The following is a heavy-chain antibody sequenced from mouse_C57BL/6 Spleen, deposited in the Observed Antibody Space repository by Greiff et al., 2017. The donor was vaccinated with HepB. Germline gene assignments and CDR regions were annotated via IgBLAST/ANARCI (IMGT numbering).Heavy chain of an antibody. CDR3: TRRHYCSTHFDY. J-gene: IGHJ2*01. V-gene: IGHV1-50*01. D-gene: IGHD1-1*01. CDR2: IDPSDSNT. CDR1: GYTFTSYW. Sequence: VQLQQPGAELVKPGASVKLSCKASGYTFTSYWMQWVKQRPGQGLEWIGEIDPSDSNTNYNQKFKGKATVTVNTSSTTAYMQLSSLASEESAFYYCTRRHYCSTHFDYWGQGTTLTVSS.